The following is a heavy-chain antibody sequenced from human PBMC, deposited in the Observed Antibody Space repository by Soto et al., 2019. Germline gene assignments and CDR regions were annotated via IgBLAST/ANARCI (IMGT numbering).Heavy chain of an antibody. D-gene: IGHD2-15*01. CDR3: ARDRVQMVDGLDV. V-gene: IGHV3-33*01. CDR2: IWYDGINK. Sequence: QVQLVESGGGVVQPGRSLRLSCAASGFTFSNNGMHWVRQAPGKGLEWVAVIWYDGINKYYPDSVKGRFIISRDNSKNTVYLQMNSLRAEDTAVYYCARDRVQMVDGLDVWGQGTTVTVSS. J-gene: IGHJ6*02. CDR1: GFTFSNNG.